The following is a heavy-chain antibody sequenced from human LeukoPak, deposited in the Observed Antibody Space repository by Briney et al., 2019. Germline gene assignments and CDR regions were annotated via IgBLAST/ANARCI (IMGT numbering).Heavy chain of an antibody. J-gene: IGHJ4*02. CDR1: GYTFTSYG. CDR2: ISAYNGNT. Sequence: GASVKVSCKASGYTFTSYGISWVRQAPGQGLEWMGWISAYNGNTNYAQKLQGRVTMTTDTSTSTAYMELRSLRSDDTAVYYCARDAPYSSGWYYFDYWGQGTLVTVSS. D-gene: IGHD6-19*01. V-gene: IGHV1-18*01. CDR3: ARDAPYSSGWYYFDY.